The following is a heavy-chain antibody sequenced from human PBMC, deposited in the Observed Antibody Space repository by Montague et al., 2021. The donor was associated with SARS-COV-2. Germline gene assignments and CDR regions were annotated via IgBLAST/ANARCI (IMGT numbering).Heavy chain of an antibody. D-gene: IGHD6-13*01. V-gene: IGHV4-34*01. J-gene: IGHJ6*02. Sequence: SETLSLTCAVYGGSFSGYYWSWICQPPGKGLEWIGEINHSGSTNYNPSLKSRVTISVDTSKNKFSLELSSVTAAATAVYYCARGPHSSSWQFYYYNGMDVWGQGTTVTVSS. CDR1: GGSFSGYY. CDR2: INHSGST. CDR3: ARGPHSSSWQFYYYNGMDV.